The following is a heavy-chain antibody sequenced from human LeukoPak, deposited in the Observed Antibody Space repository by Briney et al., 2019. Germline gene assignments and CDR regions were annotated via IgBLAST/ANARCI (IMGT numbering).Heavy chain of an antibody. J-gene: IGHJ2*01. CDR1: GFTFSTHW. V-gene: IGHV3-7*01. CDR2: MHQDGTEK. D-gene: IGHD6-13*01. CDR3: ARGWAHLDV. Sequence: GGSLRLSCAASGFTFSTHWMTWVRQAPGEGLEWMANMHQDGTEKYYVDSVKGRFTISRDNAKNSLYLQMNTLRAEDTAVYYCARGWAHLDVWGRGTLVTVSS.